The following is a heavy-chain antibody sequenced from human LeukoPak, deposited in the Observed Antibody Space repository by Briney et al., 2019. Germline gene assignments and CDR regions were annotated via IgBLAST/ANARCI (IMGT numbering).Heavy chain of an antibody. D-gene: IGHD1-1*01. Sequence: GGSLRLSCVVSGFSFNTYGVGWVRQAPGKGLEWVAYIHVDGSERYNVDSMKGRLTISRDNAKRSIYLQLSSLRAEDTAMYYCARWNHAFENWGQGTLVTVSS. CDR3: ARWNHAFEN. J-gene: IGHJ4*02. CDR1: GFSFNTYG. CDR2: IHVDGSER. V-gene: IGHV3-7*01.